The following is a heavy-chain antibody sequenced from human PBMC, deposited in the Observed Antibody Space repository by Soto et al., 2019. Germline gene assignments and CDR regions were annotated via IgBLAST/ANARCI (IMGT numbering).Heavy chain of an antibody. D-gene: IGHD1-26*01. J-gene: IGHJ5*02. Sequence: QITLKESGPTLVKPTQTLTLTCTFSGFSLPTDRVGVGWIRQPPGKALEWLAVIYWDDSKTYRPSLKSRLTITKATSKYQVALTMTDMDPVDTATYYCAHAYGGRSLSWGQGTLVTVSS. CDR1: GFSLPTDRVG. CDR3: AHAYGGRSLS. V-gene: IGHV2-5*02. CDR2: IYWDDSK.